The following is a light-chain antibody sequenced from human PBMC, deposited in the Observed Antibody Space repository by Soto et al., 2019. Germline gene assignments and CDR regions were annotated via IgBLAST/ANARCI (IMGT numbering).Light chain of an antibody. CDR1: SSEVDGYNY. CDR3: SSYTSINTRV. Sequence: QSALTQPASVSGSHGQSLPISCTGTSSEVDGYNYVSWYQQHPGKAPKLMIYDVSNRPSGVSYRFSGSESGNTASLTISGLQAEDEADYYCSSYTSINTRVFGTGTKVTVL. CDR2: DVS. V-gene: IGLV2-14*01. J-gene: IGLJ1*01.